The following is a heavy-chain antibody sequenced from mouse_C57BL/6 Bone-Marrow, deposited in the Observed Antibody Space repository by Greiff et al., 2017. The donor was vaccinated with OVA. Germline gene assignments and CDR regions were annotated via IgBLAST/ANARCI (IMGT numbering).Heavy chain of an antibody. Sequence: EVQLKESGPGLVKPSQSLSLTCSVTGYSITSGYYWYWIRQFPGNKLEWMGYISYDGSNNYNPSLKNRISITRDTSKNQFFLKLNSVTTEDTATYDCARNAYYSNYDYYAMDYWGQGTSVTVSS. CDR3: ARNAYYSNYDYYAMDY. CDR2: ISYDGSN. J-gene: IGHJ4*01. V-gene: IGHV3-6*01. D-gene: IGHD2-5*01. CDR1: GYSITSGYY.